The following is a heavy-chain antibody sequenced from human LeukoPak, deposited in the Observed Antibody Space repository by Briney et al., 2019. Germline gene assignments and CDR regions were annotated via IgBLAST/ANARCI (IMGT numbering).Heavy chain of an antibody. Sequence: ASVKVSCKASGYTFTRYYMHWVRQAPGQGLEWMGIINPSGGSTSYAQKFQGRVTMTRDTSTSTVYMELSSLRPEDTAVYYCARDSSGWPDYWGQGTLVTVSS. V-gene: IGHV1-46*01. CDR2: INPSGGST. J-gene: IGHJ4*02. CDR1: GYTFTRYY. CDR3: ARDSSGWPDY. D-gene: IGHD6-19*01.